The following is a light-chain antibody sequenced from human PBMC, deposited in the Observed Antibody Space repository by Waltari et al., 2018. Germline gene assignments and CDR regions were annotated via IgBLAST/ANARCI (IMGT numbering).Light chain of an antibody. CDR1: SSDIGNNY. V-gene: IGLV1-51*02. CDR2: EPK. Sequence: QSVLTQPPSLSAAPGQKVTISCSGSSSDIGNNYVTWYQQLPGTAPKLLIYEPKQQPPGFPDRFSGSKSATSATLGITGLQTADEGEYFCDTWHSSLSAVVFGGGTKLPVL. J-gene: IGLJ2*01. CDR3: DTWHSSLSAVV.